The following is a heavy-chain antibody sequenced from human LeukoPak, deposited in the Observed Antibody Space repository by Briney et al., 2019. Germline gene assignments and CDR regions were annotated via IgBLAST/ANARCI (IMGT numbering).Heavy chain of an antibody. CDR2: ISGSGGYS. CDR1: GFTFSSYA. D-gene: IGHD2-8*01. J-gene: IGHJ4*02. Sequence: GGSLRLSCEASGFTFSSYAMTWVRQAAGKGLEWVSSISGSGGYSYYTDSVQGRFTISRDNAKNTLYLIMNSLRAEDTAVYYCAKDGQPSTRSYLCTNGICYEDYWGQGTLVTVSS. CDR3: AKDGQPSTRSYLCTNGICYEDY. V-gene: IGHV3-23*01.